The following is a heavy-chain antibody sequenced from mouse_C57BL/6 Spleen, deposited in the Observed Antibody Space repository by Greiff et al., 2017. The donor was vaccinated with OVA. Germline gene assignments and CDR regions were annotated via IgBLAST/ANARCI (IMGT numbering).Heavy chain of an antibody. D-gene: IGHD2-4*01. J-gene: IGHJ4*01. Sequence: VQLQQSGPELVKPGASVKIPCKASGYTFTDYNMDWVKQSHGKSLEWIGDINPNNGGTIYNQKFKGKATLTVDKSSSTAYMELRSLTSEDTAVYYCARSIPLYYDYDRYYAMDYWGQGTSVTVSS. CDR3: ARSIPLYYDYDRYYAMDY. V-gene: IGHV1-18*01. CDR2: INPNNGGT. CDR1: GYTFTDYN.